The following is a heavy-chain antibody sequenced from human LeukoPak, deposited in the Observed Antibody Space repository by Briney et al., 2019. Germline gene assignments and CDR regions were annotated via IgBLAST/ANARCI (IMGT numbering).Heavy chain of an antibody. CDR2: INPEKRDT. Sequence: ASVKVSCKASGYTFTGYAIHWVRQAPGQGLEWMGWINPEKRDTGYAHKFQGRVTMTSDTSISTAYMELSSLRSDDTAVYYCAKKVRGPSHPLDFWGQGIRVTVSS. V-gene: IGHV1-2*02. CDR3: AKKVRGPSHPLDF. J-gene: IGHJ4*02. D-gene: IGHD5-12*01. CDR1: GYTFTGYA.